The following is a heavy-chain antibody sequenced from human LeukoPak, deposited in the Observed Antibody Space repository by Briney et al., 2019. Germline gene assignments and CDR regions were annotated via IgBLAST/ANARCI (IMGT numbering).Heavy chain of an antibody. D-gene: IGHD3-22*01. CDR2: VYYRVTR. J-gene: IGHJ4*02. CDR3: ARGLRYYDSRDRFDF. Sequence: SETLSLTCTVSGDSISSSSYSWAWIRQPPGKGLEWLATVYYRVTRYSNPSLRSRVSISLDASQNQLSLRVTSVTAADTAVYYCARGLRYYDSRDRFDFWGQGALVTVSS. V-gene: IGHV4-39*07. CDR1: GDSISSSSYS.